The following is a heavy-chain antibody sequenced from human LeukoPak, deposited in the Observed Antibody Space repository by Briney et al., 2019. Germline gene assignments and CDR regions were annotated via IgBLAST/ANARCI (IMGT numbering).Heavy chain of an antibody. V-gene: IGHV1-2*04. CDR3: ARDPRDGSGWPIYYFGY. CDR1: GYTFTGYY. Sequence: EASVKVSCKASGYTFTGYYMHWVRQAPGQGLEWMGWINPNSGGTKYAQKFQGWVTMTRDTSISTAYMELSRLRSDDTAVYYCARDPRDGSGWPIYYFGYWGQGTLVTVSS. J-gene: IGHJ4*02. CDR2: INPNSGGT. D-gene: IGHD6-19*01.